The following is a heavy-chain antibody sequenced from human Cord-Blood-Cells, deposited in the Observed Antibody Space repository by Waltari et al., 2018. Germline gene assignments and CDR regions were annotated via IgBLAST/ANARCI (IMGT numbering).Heavy chain of an antibody. V-gene: IGHV3-11*01. J-gene: IGHJ3*02. Sequence: LSCAASGFTFSDYYMSWIHQAPGKGLEWVSYISSSGSTIYYADSVKGRFTISRDNAKNSLYLQMNSLRAEDTAVYYCAREGLWIQTGAFDIWGQGTMVTVSS. CDR2: ISSSGSTI. CDR1: GFTFSDYY. CDR3: AREGLWIQTGAFDI. D-gene: IGHD5-12*01.